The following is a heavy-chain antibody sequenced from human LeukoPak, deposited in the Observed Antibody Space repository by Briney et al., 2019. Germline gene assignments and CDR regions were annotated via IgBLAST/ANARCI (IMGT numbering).Heavy chain of an antibody. Sequence: GASVKVSCKASGYTFTSYGISWVRQAPGQGLEWMGWISAYNGNTNYAQKLQGRVTMTTDTSTSTAYMELRSLRSDDTAVYYCARLGDYYGSGSYYSLDPWGQGTLVTVSS. J-gene: IGHJ5*02. CDR2: ISAYNGNT. D-gene: IGHD3-10*01. CDR1: GYTFTSYG. CDR3: ARLGDYYGSGSYYSLDP. V-gene: IGHV1-18*01.